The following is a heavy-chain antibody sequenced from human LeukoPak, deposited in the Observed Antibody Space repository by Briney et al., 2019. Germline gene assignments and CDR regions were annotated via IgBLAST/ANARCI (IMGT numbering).Heavy chain of an antibody. CDR1: DGSISDYY. CDR3: ARERGGYVRGVIDY. V-gene: IGHV4-59*12. J-gene: IGHJ4*02. CDR2: IYNSGNT. D-gene: IGHD3-10*01. Sequence: SETLSLTCSVSDGSISDYYWNWIRQPPGKGLEWIGNIYNSGNTNYNPSLKSRVTISVDTSKNQFSLKLSSVTAADTAVYYCARERGGYVRGVIDYWGQGTLVTVSS.